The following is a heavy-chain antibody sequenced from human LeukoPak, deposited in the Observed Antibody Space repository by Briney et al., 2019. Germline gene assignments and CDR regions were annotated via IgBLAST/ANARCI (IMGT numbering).Heavy chain of an antibody. D-gene: IGHD3-10*01. Sequence: SETLSLTCTVSGYSISSGYYWGWIRQPPGKGLEWIGEINHSGSTNYNPSLKSRVTISVDTSKSQFSLKLSSVTAADTAVYYCARGYAAYYGSGSYYKYPPKGFDPWGQGTLVTVSS. CDR1: GYSISSGYY. J-gene: IGHJ5*02. CDR2: INHSGST. V-gene: IGHV4-38-2*02. CDR3: ARGYAAYYGSGSYYKYPPKGFDP.